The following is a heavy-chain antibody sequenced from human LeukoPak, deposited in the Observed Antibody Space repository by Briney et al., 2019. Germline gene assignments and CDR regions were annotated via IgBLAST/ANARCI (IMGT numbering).Heavy chain of an antibody. V-gene: IGHV3-23*01. CDR3: ARGPSGYHNT. J-gene: IGHJ4*02. Sequence: PGGSLRLSCAASGFTFSSYGMSWVRQAPGKGLECVSAISCSGGSTYYADSVKGRFTISRDNSKNTLYLQMNSLRAEDTAVYYCARGPSGYHNTGGQGTLVTVSS. D-gene: IGHD5-12*01. CDR1: GFTFSSYG. CDR2: ISCSGGST.